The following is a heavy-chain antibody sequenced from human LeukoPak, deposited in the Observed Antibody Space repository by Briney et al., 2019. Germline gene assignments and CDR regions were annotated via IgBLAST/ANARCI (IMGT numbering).Heavy chain of an antibody. V-gene: IGHV3-7*01. D-gene: IGHD4-23*01. CDR1: GFTVFNYW. J-gene: IGHJ4*02. Sequence: PGGSLRLSCAASGFTVFNYWMSWVRQAPGKGLEWVANINLDGSQKYYVDSLKGRFTISRDNAKNSLFLQMNSLRAEDTAVYYCARRLLGTPDYFDYWGQGTLVTVSS. CDR2: INLDGSQK. CDR3: ARRLLGTPDYFDY.